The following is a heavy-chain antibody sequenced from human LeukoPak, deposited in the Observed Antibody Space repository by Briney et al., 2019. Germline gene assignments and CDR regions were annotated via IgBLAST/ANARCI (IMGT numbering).Heavy chain of an antibody. V-gene: IGHV3-30*03. D-gene: IGHD6-6*01. CDR2: ISSDGNDK. CDR3: AREWSSSSGKAFDY. CDR1: GVTFSSYG. Sequence: GGSLRLSCAASGVTFSSYGMHWVRQAPGKGLEWVALISSDGNDKLYGDSVKGRFTISRDNAKNSLYLQMNSLRAEDTAVYYCAREWSSSSGKAFDYWGQGTLVTVSS. J-gene: IGHJ4*02.